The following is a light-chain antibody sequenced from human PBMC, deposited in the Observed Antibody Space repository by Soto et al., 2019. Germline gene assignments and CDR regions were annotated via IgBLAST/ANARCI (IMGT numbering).Light chain of an antibody. CDR3: QQYGSSPRT. J-gene: IGKJ1*01. CDR1: QSVSSNY. CDR2: GAF. V-gene: IGKV3-20*01. Sequence: EILLTQSPGTLSLSPGERATYSCRGSQSVSSNYLAWYQQKPGQAPRLIIYGAFKRATGIPDRFSGSGSGTDFTLTISRMEPEDFAVYCCQQYGSSPRTLGQGTKVDIK.